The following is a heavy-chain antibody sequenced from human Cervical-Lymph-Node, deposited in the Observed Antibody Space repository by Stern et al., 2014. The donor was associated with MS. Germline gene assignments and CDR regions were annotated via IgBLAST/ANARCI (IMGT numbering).Heavy chain of an antibody. CDR3: VADSDYIWGPYRYHH. CDR2: ISSSGHTI. Sequence: HVQLVESGGGLVKPGGSLRLSCAASGFIFTDYYMSWIRQAPGKGLEWIAYISSSGHTIYYGDSVKGRFSISRDNATNSLFLQMDSLRAEDTAFYYCVADSDYIWGPYRYHHWGQGALVTVSS. J-gene: IGHJ5*02. CDR1: GFIFTDYY. D-gene: IGHD3-16*02. V-gene: IGHV3-11*01.